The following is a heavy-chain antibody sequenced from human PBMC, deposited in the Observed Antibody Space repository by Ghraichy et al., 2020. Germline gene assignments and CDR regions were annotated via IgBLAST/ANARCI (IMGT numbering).Heavy chain of an antibody. CDR1: GFTFSSYA. J-gene: IGHJ6*02. D-gene: IGHD6-19*01. CDR2: ISGSGGST. Sequence: GESLNISCAASGFTFSSYAMSWVRQAPGKGLEWVSAISGSGGSTYYADSVKGRFTISRDNSKNTLYLQMNSLRAEDTAVYYCAKEGPLQWLVGGVYYYYGMDVWGQGTTVTVSS. CDR3: AKEGPLQWLVGGVYYYYGMDV. V-gene: IGHV3-23*01.